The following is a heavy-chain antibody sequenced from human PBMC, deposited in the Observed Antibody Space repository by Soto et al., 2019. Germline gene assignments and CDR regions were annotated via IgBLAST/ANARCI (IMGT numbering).Heavy chain of an antibody. CDR2: INWDDDK. Sequence: QITLKESGPTLVKPTQTLTLTCTFSGFSLITNGVGVGWIRQPPGKALEWLALINWDDDKRYSPSLKRRLTITKDTSKKHVVLTMTNMDPVDTATYSCAHSGVYGDYGYWGQGTLVTVSS. D-gene: IGHD4-17*01. J-gene: IGHJ4*02. CDR1: GFSLITNGVG. V-gene: IGHV2-5*02. CDR3: AHSGVYGDYGY.